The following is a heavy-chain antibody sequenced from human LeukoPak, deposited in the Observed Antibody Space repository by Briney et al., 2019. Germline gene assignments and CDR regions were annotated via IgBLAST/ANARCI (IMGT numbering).Heavy chain of an antibody. CDR3: ARTNPVYGDYDY. V-gene: IGHV3-53*01. CDR2: MFPDGRT. CDR1: GFSVNDNY. J-gene: IGHJ4*02. Sequence: AGSLRLSCAVSGFSVNDNYMSWVRQAPGKGLQWVSVMFPDGRTYYADSVKGRFTISRDLARNTLLLQMHSLRADDTAVHYCARTNPVYGDYDYWGQGTLVTVSS. D-gene: IGHD4-17*01.